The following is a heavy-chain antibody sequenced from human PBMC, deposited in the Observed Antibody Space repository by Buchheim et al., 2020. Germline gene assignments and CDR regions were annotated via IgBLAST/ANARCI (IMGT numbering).Heavy chain of an antibody. D-gene: IGHD5-12*01. CDR2: INHSGST. V-gene: IGHV4-34*01. Sequence: QVQLQQWGAGLLKPSETLSLTCAVYGGSFSGYYWSWIRQPPGKGLEWIGEINHSGSTNYNPSLKSRVTISVDTSKNQFSLKLSSVTAADTAVHYCARASLLRGYSGFPRWFDPWSQGTL. J-gene: IGHJ5*02. CDR1: GGSFSGYY. CDR3: ARASLLRGYSGFPRWFDP.